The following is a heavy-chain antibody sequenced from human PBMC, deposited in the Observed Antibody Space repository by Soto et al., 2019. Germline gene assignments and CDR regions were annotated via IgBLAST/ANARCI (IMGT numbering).Heavy chain of an antibody. Sequence: QVQLVESGGGVVQPGGSLRLSCTTSGFTFNTYGMHWVRQAPGKGLEWVSLIWYDGSNKYYADSVKGRFTISRDNSKNTLYLQMNSLRAEDTALYYCARADCTGAYCYSWPFNYGVAVWGQGTTVTVS. CDR3: ARADCTGAYCYSWPFNYGVAV. J-gene: IGHJ6*02. CDR1: GFTFNTYG. D-gene: IGHD2-15*01. CDR2: IWYDGSNK. V-gene: IGHV3-33*08.